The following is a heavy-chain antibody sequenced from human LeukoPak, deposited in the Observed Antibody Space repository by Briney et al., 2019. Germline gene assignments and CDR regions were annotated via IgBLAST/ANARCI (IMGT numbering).Heavy chain of an antibody. CDR3: AKEWKYSSSWYQYYFDC. J-gene: IGHJ4*02. CDR1: GFTFSSYG. D-gene: IGHD6-13*01. CDR2: IRYDGSNK. Sequence: GGSLRLSCAASGFTFSSYGMHWVRRAPGKGLEWVAFIRYDGSNKYYADSVKGRFTISRDISNNTLFLQMDSLRAEDTAVYFCAKEWKYSSSWYQYYFDCWGQGTLVTVSS. V-gene: IGHV3-30*02.